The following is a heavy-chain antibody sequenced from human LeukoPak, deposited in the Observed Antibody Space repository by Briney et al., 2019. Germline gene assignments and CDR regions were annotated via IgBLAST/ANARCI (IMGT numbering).Heavy chain of an antibody. Sequence: GGSLRLSCATSGFTFSSYGMHWVRQAPGKGLEWVAFIRHDGSNKYYANSVKGRFTISRDNSKNTLYLQMNSLRAEDTAVYYCAHGAMYQLDYWGQGTLVIVSS. J-gene: IGHJ4*02. CDR3: AHGAMYQLDY. V-gene: IGHV3-30*02. D-gene: IGHD2-2*01. CDR1: GFTFSSYG. CDR2: IRHDGSNK.